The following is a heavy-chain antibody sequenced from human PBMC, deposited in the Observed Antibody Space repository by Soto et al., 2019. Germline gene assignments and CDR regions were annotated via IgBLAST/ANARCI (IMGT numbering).Heavy chain of an antibody. J-gene: IGHJ6*02. V-gene: IGHV3-30*18. CDR1: GFTFSSYG. Sequence: QVQLVESGGGVVQPGRSLRLSCAASGFTFSSYGMHWVRQAPGKGLEWVAVISYDGSNKYYADSVKGRFTISRVNSKNTLYLQMNSLRAEDTAVYYCAKEYVRHWGMDVWGQGTTVTVSS. D-gene: IGHD1-1*01. CDR3: AKEYVRHWGMDV. CDR2: ISYDGSNK.